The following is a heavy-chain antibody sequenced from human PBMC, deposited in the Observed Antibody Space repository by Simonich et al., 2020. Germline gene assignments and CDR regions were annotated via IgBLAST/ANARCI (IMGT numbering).Heavy chain of an antibody. V-gene: IGHV3-74*01. CDR2: IKIDGSST. Sequence: EVQLVESGGGFVQPGGSLRLSCGASGFTFSSYWLHWVRQAQGKGLGWVSRIKIDGSSTSYADSGKGRFTISRDNAKNSLYLQMNSLRAEDTAVYYCARNRLDYWGQGTLVTVSS. CDR1: GFTFSSYW. J-gene: IGHJ4*02. CDR3: ARNRLDY.